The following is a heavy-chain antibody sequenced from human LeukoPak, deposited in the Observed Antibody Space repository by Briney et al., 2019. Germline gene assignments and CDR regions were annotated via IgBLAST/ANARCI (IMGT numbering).Heavy chain of an antibody. CDR2: ISSGGSYI. V-gene: IGHV3-21*01. Sequence: GGSLRLSCAASGFTFSGYAMNWVRQAPEKGLEWVSSISSGGSYISYADSVKGRFTVSRDNAKDSLFLQMRSLRDEDTAVYYCARGPALYCTSSSCLDGVDWGQGTLVSVSS. J-gene: IGHJ4*02. CDR1: GFTFSGYA. D-gene: IGHD2-2*01. CDR3: ARGPALYCTSSSCLDGVD.